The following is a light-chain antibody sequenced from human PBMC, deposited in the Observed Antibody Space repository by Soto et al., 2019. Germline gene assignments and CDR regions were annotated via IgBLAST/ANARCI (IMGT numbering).Light chain of an antibody. Sequence: QSVLTQPPSVSGAPGQRVTISCTGSSSNIGAGYDVHWYQQLPGTAPKLLIYGNSNRPSGVPDRFSGSNSGTSASLAITGHQAEDEADYYCQSYDSSLSGVVFGGGTKLTVL. J-gene: IGLJ2*01. CDR1: SSNIGAGYD. V-gene: IGLV1-40*01. CDR3: QSYDSSLSGVV. CDR2: GNS.